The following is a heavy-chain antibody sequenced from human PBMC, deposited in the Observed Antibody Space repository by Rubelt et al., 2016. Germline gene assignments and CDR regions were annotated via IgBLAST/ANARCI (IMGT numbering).Heavy chain of an antibody. V-gene: IGHV3-23*01. CDR1: GFTFSNYA. D-gene: IGHD3-16*01. Sequence: VQPGGSLRLSCAASGFTFSNYAMSWVRQAPGKGLEWVAAISYSGGDTYYADSVKGRFTLSRDNSKNTLYLQMNSLRADDTAVYFCAKDQIDLKEGGGIYWGQGTLVTVSS. CDR3: AKDQIDLKEGGGIY. CDR2: ISYSGGDT. J-gene: IGHJ4*02.